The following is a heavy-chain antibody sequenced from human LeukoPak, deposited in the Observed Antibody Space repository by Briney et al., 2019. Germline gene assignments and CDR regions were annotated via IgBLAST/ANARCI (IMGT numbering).Heavy chain of an antibody. J-gene: IGHJ4*02. Sequence: GGSLRLSCAASGFTFSSFAMHWVRQAPGKGLEWVAVISYDGSNKYYADSVKGRFTISRDNSKNTLYLRMNSLRAEDTAVYYCAREEDSSSLVDYWGQGTLVTVSS. D-gene: IGHD6-6*01. V-gene: IGHV3-30-3*01. CDR3: AREEDSSSLVDY. CDR1: GFTFSSFA. CDR2: ISYDGSNK.